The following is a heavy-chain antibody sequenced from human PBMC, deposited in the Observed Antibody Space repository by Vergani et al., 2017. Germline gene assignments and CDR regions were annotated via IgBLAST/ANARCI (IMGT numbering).Heavy chain of an antibody. J-gene: IGHJ3*02. CDR1: VDSISSGYYY. CDR2: IFSSGNS. Sequence: QVQLQESGPGLVKPSQTLSLTCTVSVDSISSGYYYWSWIRQPPGKVLEWIGCIFSSGNSYYNPSLKSRLTISLDTSKNRFSLRLNSVTAADTAVYYCARERRDIVANDAFDIWGQGTVVTVSS. D-gene: IGHD5-12*01. CDR3: ARERRDIVANDAFDI. V-gene: IGHV4-30-4*08.